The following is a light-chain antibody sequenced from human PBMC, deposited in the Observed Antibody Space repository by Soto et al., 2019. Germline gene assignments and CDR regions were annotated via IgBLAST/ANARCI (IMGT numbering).Light chain of an antibody. J-gene: IGKJ1*01. V-gene: IGKV3-20*01. CDR1: QSLSSSY. CDR2: GAS. CDR3: QQYGSSPLT. Sequence: IVLTQSPGTLSLSPGERATLSCRASQSLSSSYLAWYQQKPGQAPRLLIYGASSRATGIPDRLSGSGSGTDFTLTISRLEPEDFAVYYCQQYGSSPLTFGQGTKVEVK.